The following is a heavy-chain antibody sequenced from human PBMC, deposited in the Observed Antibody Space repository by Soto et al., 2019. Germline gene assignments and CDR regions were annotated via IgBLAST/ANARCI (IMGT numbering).Heavy chain of an antibody. V-gene: IGHV1-2*02. D-gene: IGHD3-10*01. CDR3: ARVIRGAYYNSPLDT. Sequence: ASVKVSCKASGCTFAGCFMRWVRQAPGQGLEWMGWINPYSGGADYAQSFQGRVTMTRDTSISTVYMELSRLRFDDTAVYYCARVIRGAYYNSPLDTWGQGTVVTVSS. J-gene: IGHJ5*02. CDR1: GCTFAGCF. CDR2: INPYSGGA.